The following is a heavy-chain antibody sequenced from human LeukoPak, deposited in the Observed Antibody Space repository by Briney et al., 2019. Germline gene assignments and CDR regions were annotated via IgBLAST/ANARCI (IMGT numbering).Heavy chain of an antibody. Sequence: SETLSLTCTVSGGSLKGYYWGWIRQPPGKGLECVGYIHSSEGTAHNASLKSRLTISLDTSKNQFSLTLSSVTAADTAVYYCARHVYGEGMVVWGKGTMVTVSS. CDR2: IHSSEGT. CDR1: GGSLKGYY. V-gene: IGHV4-59*08. J-gene: IGHJ6*04. CDR3: ARHVYGEGMVV. D-gene: IGHD4-17*01.